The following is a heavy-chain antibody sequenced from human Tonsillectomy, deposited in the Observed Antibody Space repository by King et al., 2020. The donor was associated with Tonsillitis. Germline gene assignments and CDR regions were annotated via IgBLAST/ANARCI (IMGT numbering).Heavy chain of an antibody. CDR1: GFTFSSYA. J-gene: IGHJ4*02. CDR3: AIFVEQQLRWRRPEYFEY. D-gene: IGHD6-13*01. V-gene: IGHV3-23*03. Sequence: VQLVESGGGLVQPGGSLRLSCAASGFTFSSYAMSWVRQAPGKGLEWVSVIYSGGSSTYYADSEKGRFTISRDNSKNTLYLQMNSLRAEDTALYYCAIFVEQQLRWRRPEYFEYGGGGTLVPVSS. CDR2: IYSGGSST.